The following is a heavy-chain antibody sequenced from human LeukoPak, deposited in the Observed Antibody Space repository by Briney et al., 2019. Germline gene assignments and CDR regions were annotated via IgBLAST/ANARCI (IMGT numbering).Heavy chain of an antibody. CDR2: ISSSGSTI. CDR1: GFTFSSYE. V-gene: IGHV3-48*03. CDR3: ASPPNYSSSWYGRGSYYGMDV. D-gene: IGHD6-13*01. J-gene: IGHJ6*02. Sequence: GGSLRLSCAASGFTFSSYEMNWVRQAPGEGLEWVSYISSSGSTIYYADSVKGRFTISRDNAKKSLYLQMNSRRAEDTAVYYCASPPNYSSSWYGRGSYYGMDVWGQGTTVTVSS.